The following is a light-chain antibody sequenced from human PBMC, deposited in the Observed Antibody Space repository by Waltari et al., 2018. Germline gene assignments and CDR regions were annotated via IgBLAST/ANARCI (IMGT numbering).Light chain of an antibody. CDR3: HSRDASGVAGS. J-gene: IGLJ2*01. V-gene: IGLV3-19*01. Sequence: SSELTQDPAVSVAMGQTVRITCQGDSLRSYYASWYQQRPGQAPILVIYDKNNRPAVGPDRFSGSSSHNTGSLTITGAQAEDEASYYCHSRDASGVAGSFGGGTKLTVL. CDR2: DKN. CDR1: SLRSYY.